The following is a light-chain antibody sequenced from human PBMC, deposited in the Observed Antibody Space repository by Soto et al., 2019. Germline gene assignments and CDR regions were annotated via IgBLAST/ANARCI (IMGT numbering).Light chain of an antibody. CDR1: SSDVGGYNY. J-gene: IGLJ3*02. CDR3: CSYAANYPWV. Sequence: QSALTQPRSVSESPGQSVTISCTGISSDVGGYNYVSWYQNHPGKAPKVVIYDAVKRPSGVPDRFSGSRSGNTASLTISGLQAEDETDYYCCSYAANYPWVFGGGTKLTVL. V-gene: IGLV2-11*01. CDR2: DAV.